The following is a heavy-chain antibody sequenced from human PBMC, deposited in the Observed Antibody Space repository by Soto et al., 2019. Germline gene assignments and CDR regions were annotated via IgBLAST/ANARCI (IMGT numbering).Heavy chain of an antibody. CDR2: ISSSGSST. J-gene: IGHJ6*03. Sequence: GGSLRLSCAASGFTFGDYYMSWIRQAPGKGLEWVSYISSSGSSTYYVDSVRGRFTISRDNAKNSLYLQMDSLGAEDTAVYYCARVNVSSSWYGYYYYYMDVRGKGTTVTVS. D-gene: IGHD6-13*01. CDR1: GFTFGDYY. V-gene: IGHV3-11*01. CDR3: ARVNVSSSWYGYYYYYMDV.